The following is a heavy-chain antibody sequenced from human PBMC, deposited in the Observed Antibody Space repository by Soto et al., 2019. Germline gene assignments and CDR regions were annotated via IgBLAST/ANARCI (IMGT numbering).Heavy chain of an antibody. CDR3: TRDRPGPQHYFDY. CDR1: GFTFSSDW. CDR2: INTDGSGT. D-gene: IGHD6-6*01. V-gene: IGHV3-74*01. Sequence: GGSLRLSCAASGFTFSSDWMHWVRQAPGKGLVWVSRINTDGSGTSYADSVKCRFTISRDNAKNTLYLQMNSLRAEDTAVYNCTRDRPGPQHYFDYWGQGNMVTVSS. J-gene: IGHJ4*02.